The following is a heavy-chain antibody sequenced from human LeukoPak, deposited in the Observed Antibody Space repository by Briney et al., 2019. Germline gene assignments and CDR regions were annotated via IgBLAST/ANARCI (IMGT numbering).Heavy chain of an antibody. J-gene: IGHJ4*02. D-gene: IGHD6-19*01. CDR3: ASLYSSGWYGIDY. CDR1: GYTLSNHA. Sequence: ASVKVSCKGSGYTLSNHAFSWVRQAPGQGLEWMGWISADNGNTNYVQKLQGRVTMTTDTSTSTAYMELRSLRSDDTAVYYCASLYSSGWYGIDYWGQGTLVTVSS. CDR2: ISADNGNT. V-gene: IGHV1-18*04.